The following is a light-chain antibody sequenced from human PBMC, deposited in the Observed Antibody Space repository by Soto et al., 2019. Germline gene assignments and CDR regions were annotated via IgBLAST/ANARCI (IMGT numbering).Light chain of an antibody. CDR3: QQSNSSPPT. J-gene: IGKJ4*01. V-gene: IGKV1-39*01. CDR2: AAS. Sequence: DIQMTQSPSTLSASVGDRVTITCRASQSISSCLAWYQHKPGQAPNLLIYAASTLQAGVPSRFRGSGSGTDFTLSISSLQPEDFATYFCQQSNSSPPTFGGGTKVDI. CDR1: QSISSC.